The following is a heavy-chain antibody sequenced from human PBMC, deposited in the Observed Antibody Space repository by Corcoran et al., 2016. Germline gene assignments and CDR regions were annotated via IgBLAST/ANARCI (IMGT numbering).Heavy chain of an antibody. CDR3: AKDRGEVGRYYYYYGMDV. J-gene: IGHJ6*02. CDR2: ISGSGGST. Sequence: EVQLLESGGGLVQPGGSLRLSCAASGLTFSNYAMTWVRQAPGKGLEWVSTISGSGGSTYLADSVKGRFTISRDNSKNTLYLQMNSLRVEDAAIYYCAKDRGEVGRYYYYYGMDVWGQGTTVTVSS. D-gene: IGHD3-16*01. V-gene: IGHV3-23*01. CDR1: GLTFSNYA.